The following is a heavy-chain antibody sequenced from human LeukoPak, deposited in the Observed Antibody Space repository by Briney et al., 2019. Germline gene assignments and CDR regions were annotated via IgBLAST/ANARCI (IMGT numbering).Heavy chain of an antibody. CDR3: ARSGGTSARVNAFDI. V-gene: IGHV4-30-4*01. Sequence: SETLSLTCTVSGGSISSGDYYWSWIRQPPGKGLEWIGYIYYSGSTYYNPSLKSRVTISVDTSKNQFSLKLSSVTAAGTAVYYCARSGGTSARVNAFDIWGQGTMVTVSS. J-gene: IGHJ3*02. CDR1: GGSISSGDYY. D-gene: IGHD2-15*01. CDR2: IYYSGST.